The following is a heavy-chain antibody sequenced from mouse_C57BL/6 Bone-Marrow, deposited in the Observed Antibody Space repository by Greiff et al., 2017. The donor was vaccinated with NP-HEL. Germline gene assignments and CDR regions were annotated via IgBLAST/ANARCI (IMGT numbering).Heavy chain of an antibody. CDR3: VRHDGSSPCYAMDY. CDR1: GFSFNTYA. CDR2: IRSKSNNYAT. Sequence: EVQLVESGGGLVQPKGSLKLSCAASGFSFNTYAMNWVRQAPGKGLEWVARIRSKSNNYATYYADSVKDRFTISRDDSESMLYLQMNNLKTEDTAMYYCVRHDGSSPCYAMDYWGQGTSVTVSS. V-gene: IGHV10-1*01. D-gene: IGHD1-1*01. J-gene: IGHJ4*01.